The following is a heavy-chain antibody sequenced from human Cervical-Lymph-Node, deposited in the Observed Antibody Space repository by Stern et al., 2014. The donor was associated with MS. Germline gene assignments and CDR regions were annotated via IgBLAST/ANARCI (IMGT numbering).Heavy chain of an antibody. CDR1: GGTFSDYA. J-gene: IGHJ6*02. D-gene: IGHD5-12*01. V-gene: IGHV1-69*01. Sequence: QLVQSGAEVKKPGSSVKVSCKASGGTFSDYAISWVRQAPRHGLEWMGGIIPFFGTANYAQKFQGRVTLIADESTSTAYMELSSLRSEDTAVYYCARDSDLGNGGYGMDVWGQGTTITVSS. CDR3: ARDSDLGNGGYGMDV. CDR2: IIPFFGTA.